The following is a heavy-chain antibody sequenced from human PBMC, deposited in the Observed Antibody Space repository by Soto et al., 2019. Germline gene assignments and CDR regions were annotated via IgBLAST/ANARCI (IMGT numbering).Heavy chain of an antibody. J-gene: IGHJ4*02. CDR3: ASSDYDILTGYSPFDY. V-gene: IGHV3-66*01. D-gene: IGHD3-9*01. Sequence: GGSLRLSCAASGFTVSSNYMSWVRQAPGKGLEWVSVIYSGGSTYYADSVKGRFTISRDNSKNTLYLQMNSLRAEDTAVYYCASSDYDILTGYSPFDYWGQGTLVTVSS. CDR1: GFTVSSNY. CDR2: IYSGGST.